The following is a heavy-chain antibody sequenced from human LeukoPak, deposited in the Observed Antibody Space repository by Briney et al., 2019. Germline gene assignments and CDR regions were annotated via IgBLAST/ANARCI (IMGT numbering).Heavy chain of an antibody. CDR1: GGSISSSSYY. J-gene: IGHJ6*02. CDR2: IYYSGST. Sequence: TSETLSLTCTVSGGSISSSSYYWGWIRQPPGKGLEWIGSIYYSGSTYYNPSLKSRVTISVDTSKNQFSLKLSSVTAADTAVYYCAREAGSMTTYSYYYYYGMDVWGQGTTVTVSS. D-gene: IGHD4-17*01. CDR3: AREAGSMTTYSYYYYYGMDV. V-gene: IGHV4-39*01.